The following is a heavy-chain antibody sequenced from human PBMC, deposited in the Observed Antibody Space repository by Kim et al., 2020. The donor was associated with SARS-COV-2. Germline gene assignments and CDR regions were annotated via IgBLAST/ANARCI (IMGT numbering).Heavy chain of an antibody. V-gene: IGHV3-33*05. CDR3: ARDLCTHCSSTTPYNDY. J-gene: IGHJ4*02. CDR2: ISYDGSNK. D-gene: IGHD2-2*01. Sequence: GGSLRLSCAASGFTFSSYGMHWVRQAPGKGLEWVAVISYDGSNKYYADSVKGRFTISRDNSKNTLYLQMNSLRAEDTAVYYCARDLCTHCSSTTPYNDYWGQGTLVTVSS. CDR1: GFTFSSYG.